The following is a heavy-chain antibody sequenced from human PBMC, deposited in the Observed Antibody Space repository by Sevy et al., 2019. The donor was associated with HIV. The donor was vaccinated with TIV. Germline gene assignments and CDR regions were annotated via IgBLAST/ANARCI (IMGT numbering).Heavy chain of an antibody. CDR2: ISYDGINK. Sequence: GGSLRLSCAASGFTFSSYGMHWVRQAPGKGLEWVAVISYDGINKYYADPVKGRFTISRDNSKNTLYLQMNSLRAEDTAVYYCAKDAGSSYYPQNWFDPWGQGTLVTVSS. V-gene: IGHV3-30*18. CDR1: GFTFSSYG. D-gene: IGHD3-10*01. J-gene: IGHJ5*02. CDR3: AKDAGSSYYPQNWFDP.